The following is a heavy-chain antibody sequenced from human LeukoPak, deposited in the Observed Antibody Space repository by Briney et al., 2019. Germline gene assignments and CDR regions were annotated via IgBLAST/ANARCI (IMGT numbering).Heavy chain of an antibody. D-gene: IGHD3-3*01. J-gene: IGHJ1*01. V-gene: IGHV3-74*01. CDR1: GFTFSTYW. CDR3: ARAPSEIGVYYPEYFRH. CDR2: IKSDGST. Sequence: PLGSLRLSCAASGFTFSTYWMHWVRQAPGKGLVWVSRIKSDGSTNYADSVKGRFTISRDNAKNTLSLQMNSLRPEDTGVYYCARAPSEIGVYYPEYFRHWGQGTLDSVSS.